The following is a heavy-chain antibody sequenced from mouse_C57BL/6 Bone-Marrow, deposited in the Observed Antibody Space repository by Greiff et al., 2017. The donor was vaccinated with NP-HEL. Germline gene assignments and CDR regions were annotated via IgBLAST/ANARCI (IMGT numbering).Heavy chain of an antibody. CDR2: IYPGNGDT. CDR3: ARGEFYYYGSSYWYFDV. Sequence: QVQLQQSGAELVRPGASVKMSCKASGYTFTSYNMHWVKQTPRQGLEWIGAIYPGNGDTSYNQKFKGKATLTVDKSSSTAYMQLSSLTSEDSAVYFCARGEFYYYGSSYWYFDVWGTGTTVTVSS. J-gene: IGHJ1*03. D-gene: IGHD1-1*01. CDR1: GYTFTSYN. V-gene: IGHV1-12*01.